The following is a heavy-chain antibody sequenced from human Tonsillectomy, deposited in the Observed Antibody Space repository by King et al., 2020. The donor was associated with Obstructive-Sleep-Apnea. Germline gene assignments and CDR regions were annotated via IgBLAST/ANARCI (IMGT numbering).Heavy chain of an antibody. Sequence: VQLQQWGAGLLKPSETLSLICGVYGGSFSDYYWSWIRQPPGKGLEWIGEINHSGRTNYNPTLKSRVPISVDMSKNQFSLTLTSVTAADTAVYYCARGSGAADVNWFDPWGQGALVTVSS. D-gene: IGHD6-13*01. CDR3: ARGSGAADVNWFDP. CDR1: GGSFSDYY. V-gene: IGHV4-34*01. J-gene: IGHJ5*02. CDR2: INHSGRT.